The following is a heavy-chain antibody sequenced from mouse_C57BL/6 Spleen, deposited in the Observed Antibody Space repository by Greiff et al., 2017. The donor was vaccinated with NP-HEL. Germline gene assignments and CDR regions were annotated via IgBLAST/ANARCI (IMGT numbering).Heavy chain of an antibody. CDR3: ARSEDYSNSWFAY. J-gene: IGHJ3*01. V-gene: IGHV1-59*01. Sequence: QVQLQQPGAELVRPGTSVKLSCKASGYTFTSYWMHWVKQRPGQGLEWIGVIDPSDSYTNYNQKFKGKATLTVDTSSSTAYMQLSSLTSEDSAVYYCARSEDYSNSWFAYWGQGTLVTVSA. D-gene: IGHD2-5*01. CDR2: IDPSDSYT. CDR1: GYTFTSYW.